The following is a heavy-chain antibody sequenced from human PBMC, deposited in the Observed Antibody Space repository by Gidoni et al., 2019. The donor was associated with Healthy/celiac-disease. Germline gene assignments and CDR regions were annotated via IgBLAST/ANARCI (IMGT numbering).Heavy chain of an antibody. CDR2: INPCGGST. CDR1: GYTFTSYY. Sequence: VQLVQSGAEVTKPGASVKVSCKASGYTFTSYYMHWVRQATGQGLEWMGIINPCGGSTSYEKKYQGRVTMTRDTSTSTVYMELSSLRAEDTAVYYWARDGDTIAERDDFDIWGKGTMVTVSS. V-gene: IGHV1-46*01. J-gene: IGHJ3*02. CDR3: ARDGDTIAERDDFDI. D-gene: IGHD3-9*01.